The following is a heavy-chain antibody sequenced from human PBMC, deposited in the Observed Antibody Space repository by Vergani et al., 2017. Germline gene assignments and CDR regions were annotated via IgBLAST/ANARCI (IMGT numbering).Heavy chain of an antibody. CDR1: GFTFSSYG. D-gene: IGHD2-2*01. J-gene: IGHJ4*02. CDR3: AKDRPVPAANFYFDY. V-gene: IGHV3-30*02. Sequence: QVQLVESGGGVVQPGGSLRLSCAASGFTFSSYGMHWVRQAPGKGLEWVAFIRYDGSNKYYADSVKGRFTISRDNSKNTLYLQMNSLRAEDTDVYYCAKDRPVPAANFYFDYWGQGTLVTVSS. CDR2: IRYDGSNK.